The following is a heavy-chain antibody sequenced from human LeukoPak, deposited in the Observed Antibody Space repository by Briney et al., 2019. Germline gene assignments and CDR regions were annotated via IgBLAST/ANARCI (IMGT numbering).Heavy chain of an antibody. V-gene: IGHV4-39*01. D-gene: IGHD6-13*01. CDR1: GGSISSSSYY. J-gene: IGHJ3*02. CDR2: IYYSGST. CDR3: ARLSSSSNDAFDI. Sequence: SETLSLTXTVSGGSISSSSYYWGWIRQPPGKGLEWIGSIYYSGSTYYNPSLKSRVTISVDTSKNQFSLKLSSVTAADTAVYYCARLSSSSNDAFDICGQGTMVTVSS.